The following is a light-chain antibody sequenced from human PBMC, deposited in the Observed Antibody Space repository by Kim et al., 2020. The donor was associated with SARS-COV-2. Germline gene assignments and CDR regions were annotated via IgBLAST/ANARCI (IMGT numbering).Light chain of an antibody. V-gene: IGLV3-1*01. CDR1: KLGDKY. Sequence: SVSPGQTASITCSGDKLGDKYACWYQQKPGQYPVLVIYQDSKRPSGIPERFSGSNSGNTATLTISGTQAMDEADYYCQAWDSSTAVFGGGTQLTVL. CDR2: QDS. CDR3: QAWDSSTAV. J-gene: IGLJ2*01.